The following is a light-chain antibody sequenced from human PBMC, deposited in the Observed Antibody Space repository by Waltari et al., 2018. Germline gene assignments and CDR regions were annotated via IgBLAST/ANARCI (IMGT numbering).Light chain of an antibody. CDR1: SNDVGGYNY. CDR3: SSYTSSSHVV. Sequence: QSALTQPASVSGSPGQSITISCTGTSNDVGGYNYVSWYQQHPGKAPKLMIYDVSNRPSGVSTRFSGSKSGNTASLTISGLQAEDEADYYCSSYTSSSHVVFGGGTKLTVL. J-gene: IGLJ2*01. V-gene: IGLV2-14*01. CDR2: DVS.